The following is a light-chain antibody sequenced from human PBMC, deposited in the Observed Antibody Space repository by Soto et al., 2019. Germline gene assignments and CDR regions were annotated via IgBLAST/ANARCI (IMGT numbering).Light chain of an antibody. CDR3: QQYHSYSWT. Sequence: DIQMTQSPSTLSASVGDRVTITCRASQSISVWLAWYQQKPGKAPNLLIYDASNLESGVPSRFSGSRSGTEFTLTISSLEPDDFATYYCQQYHSYSWTFGQGTKVDIK. J-gene: IGKJ1*01. CDR1: QSISVW. V-gene: IGKV1-5*01. CDR2: DAS.